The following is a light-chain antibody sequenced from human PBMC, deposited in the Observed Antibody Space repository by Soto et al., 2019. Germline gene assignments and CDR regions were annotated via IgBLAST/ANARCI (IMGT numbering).Light chain of an antibody. Sequence: QSALTQLPCASGSPGQSVTISCTGTSSDVGGYNCVSWYQQHPGKAPKLMIYEVSKRPSGVPDRFSGSKSGNTASLTVSGLQAEDEADYYCSSYAGSNIPVVFGGGTQLTVL. CDR3: SSYAGSNIPVV. V-gene: IGLV2-8*01. CDR1: SSDVGGYNC. J-gene: IGLJ2*01. CDR2: EVS.